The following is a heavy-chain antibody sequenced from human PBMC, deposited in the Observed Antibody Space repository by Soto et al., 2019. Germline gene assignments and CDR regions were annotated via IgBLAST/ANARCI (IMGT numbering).Heavy chain of an antibody. J-gene: IGHJ4*02. D-gene: IGHD6-13*01. CDR3: AKDIGFQQHLFVFDN. V-gene: IGHV1-69*01. CDR1: GGSFNTYG. CDR2: IIPLLGTP. Sequence: QVQLVQSGAEMMKSGSSVKVSCKVSGGSFNTYGIGWGRQAPGQGLEWMGEIIPLLGTPNYAQRFQGRVTITADESTTTAYMELSSLRSEDTALYYCAKDIGFQQHLFVFDNWGQGTLVTVSS.